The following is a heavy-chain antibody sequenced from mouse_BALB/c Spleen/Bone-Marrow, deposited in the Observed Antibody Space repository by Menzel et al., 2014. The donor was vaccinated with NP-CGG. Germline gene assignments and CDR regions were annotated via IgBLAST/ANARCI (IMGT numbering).Heavy chain of an antibody. CDR2: INPFNDGI. D-gene: IGHD1-1*01. J-gene: IGHJ2*01. Sequence: EVKLMESGPELVKPGASVKMSCMASGYIFTSYVMHWVKQKPGQGLEWIGYINPFNDGIEYNEKFKVKATLTSDKSSSTAYMELSSLTSEDSAVYYCARGTTVVGDYWGQGTTLTVSS. CDR3: ARGTTVVGDY. CDR1: GYIFTSYV. V-gene: IGHV1-14*01.